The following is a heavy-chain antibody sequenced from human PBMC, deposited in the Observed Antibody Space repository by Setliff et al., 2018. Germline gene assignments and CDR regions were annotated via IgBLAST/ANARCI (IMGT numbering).Heavy chain of an antibody. CDR2: ISGHNGHT. D-gene: IGHD2-2*01. CDR1: GYPFTNYG. V-gene: IGHV1-18*01. CDR3: ARADYSSALHYFDY. Sequence: GASVKVSCKASGYPFTNYGLTWVRQAPGQGLEWMGWISGHNGHTKYAQNVQGRVTVTTETSTSTAFMELTSLTSDDTAVYYCARADYSSALHYFDYWGLRLSWSPSPQ. J-gene: IGHJ4*02.